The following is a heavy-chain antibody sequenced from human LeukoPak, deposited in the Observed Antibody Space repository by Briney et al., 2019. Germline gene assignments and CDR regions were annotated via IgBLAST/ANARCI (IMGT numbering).Heavy chain of an antibody. Sequence: SETLSLTCAVYGGSFSGYYWSWIRQPPGKGLEWIGEINHSGSTNYNPSLKSRVTISVDTFKNQFSLKLSSVTAADTAVYYCARGERWLQFWYWGQGTLVTVSS. CDR1: GGSFSGYY. CDR3: ARGERWLQFWY. J-gene: IGHJ4*02. V-gene: IGHV4-34*01. D-gene: IGHD5-24*01. CDR2: INHSGST.